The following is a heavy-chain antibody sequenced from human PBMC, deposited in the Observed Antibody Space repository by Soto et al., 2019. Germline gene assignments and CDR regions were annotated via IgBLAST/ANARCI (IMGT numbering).Heavy chain of an antibody. J-gene: IGHJ3*01. Sequence: EVQLVESGGGLVQPGESLRLSCAASGFTFDYYWMLWVRQAPGKGLVWVSRVHSDGTTTTYADSVKGRFTISRDNARNTVSLQMSRLRAEDTAIYYCARGDRGGFDLWGHGTVVTVSS. CDR3: ARGDRGGFDL. CDR2: VHSDGTTT. V-gene: IGHV3-74*01. D-gene: IGHD3-10*01. CDR1: GFTFDYYW.